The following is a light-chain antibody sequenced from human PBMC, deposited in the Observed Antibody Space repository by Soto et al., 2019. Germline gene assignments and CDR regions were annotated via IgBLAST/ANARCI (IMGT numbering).Light chain of an antibody. CDR1: QSISSSY. CDR3: QQYGSSPT. V-gene: IGKV3-20*01. CDR2: GAS. Sequence: DIVLTQSPGTLSLSPGEAATLSCRVSQSISSSYLAWYQQKPGQAPRLLIYGASSRATGIPDRFSGSGSGTDFTLTISRLEPEDFVVYYCQQYGSSPTFGQGTKVDIK. J-gene: IGKJ1*01.